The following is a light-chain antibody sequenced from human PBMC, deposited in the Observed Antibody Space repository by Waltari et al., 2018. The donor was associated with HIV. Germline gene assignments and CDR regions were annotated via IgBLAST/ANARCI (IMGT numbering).Light chain of an antibody. CDR1: SGSVSTSYY. CDR3: VVYLGSGTWV. V-gene: IGLV8-61*01. CDR2: NTH. J-gene: IGLJ2*01. Sequence: QTVVTQEPSLSVSPGGTVTLTCGLSSGSVSTSYYPNWLQQTPGQTPRTLIFNTHTRSSGVPDRFSGSILGNQAALTIAGAQADDESDYYCVVYLGSGTWVFGGGTKLTVL.